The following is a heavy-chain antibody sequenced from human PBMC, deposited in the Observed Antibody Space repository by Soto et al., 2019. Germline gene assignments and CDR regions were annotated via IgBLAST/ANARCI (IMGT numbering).Heavy chain of an antibody. J-gene: IGHJ4*02. CDR1: GFPFVDYA. Sequence: PGGSLRLSCVASGFPFVDYAMHWVRQAPGKGLEWVSGTSWHSKNIGYMDSVKGRFTISRDNAKNSLYLQMNSLRPEDTALYYCVKDGASEGYSYRGGYFHFSGLDQWGQGTLGTVSS. V-gene: IGHV3-9*01. CDR2: TSWHSKNI. D-gene: IGHD3-22*01. CDR3: VKDGASEGYSYRGGYFHFSGLDQ.